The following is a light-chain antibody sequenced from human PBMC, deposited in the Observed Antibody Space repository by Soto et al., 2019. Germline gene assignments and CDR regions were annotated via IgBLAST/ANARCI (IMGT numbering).Light chain of an antibody. Sequence: EIVLTQSPGTLSLSPGERATLSCRASRSINGNYFAWYQQKPGQAPRLLIYDISIRAAGIPDRFSGSGSGTDFTLTVSRLEPEDSAVYYCQQYDLTPRTFGQGTKVDIK. J-gene: IGKJ1*01. CDR1: RSINGNY. CDR2: DIS. V-gene: IGKV3-20*01. CDR3: QQYDLTPRT.